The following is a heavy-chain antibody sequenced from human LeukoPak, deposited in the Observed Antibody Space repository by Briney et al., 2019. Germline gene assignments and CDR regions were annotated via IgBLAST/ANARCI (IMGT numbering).Heavy chain of an antibody. CDR2: IYYSGSN. Sequence: SETLSLTCTVSGGSISSYYWSWIRQPPGKGLEWRGYIYYSGSNNYNPSLKSRVTISVDTSKNQFSLKLSSVTAADTAVYYCARGRIAAAGSVFDYWGQGTLVTVSS. J-gene: IGHJ4*02. CDR1: GGSISSYY. V-gene: IGHV4-59*12. D-gene: IGHD6-13*01. CDR3: ARGRIAAAGSVFDY.